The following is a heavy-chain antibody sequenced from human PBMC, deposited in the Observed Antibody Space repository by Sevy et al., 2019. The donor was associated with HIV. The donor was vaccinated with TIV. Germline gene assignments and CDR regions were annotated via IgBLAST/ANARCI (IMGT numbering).Heavy chain of an antibody. CDR2: ITISGGST. D-gene: IGHD3-10*01. CDR3: AKDRVSGTYYTGDFDY. J-gene: IGHJ4*02. Sequence: GGSLRLSCAASGFTFSTYAMTWVRQAPGKGLEWVSVITISGGSTYYADSVKGRFTISRDNSKNNLYLQMNSLRAEDTAVYYCAKDRVSGTYYTGDFDYWGQGTLVTGSS. V-gene: IGHV3-23*01. CDR1: GFTFSTYA.